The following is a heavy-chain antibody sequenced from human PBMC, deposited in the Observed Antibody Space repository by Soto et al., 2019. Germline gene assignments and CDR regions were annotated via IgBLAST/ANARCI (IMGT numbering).Heavy chain of an antibody. Sequence: QVQLVQSGAEVKKPGSSVKVSCKASGGTFSSYAISWVRQAPGQGLEWMGGIIPIFGTANYAQKFQGRVTITADKSTRTAYMELSSLRSEDTAVYYCARLSDYYDSSGYYYELDYWGQGTLVTVSS. CDR1: GGTFSSYA. J-gene: IGHJ4*02. D-gene: IGHD3-22*01. CDR3: ARLSDYYDSSGYYYELDY. V-gene: IGHV1-69*06. CDR2: IIPIFGTA.